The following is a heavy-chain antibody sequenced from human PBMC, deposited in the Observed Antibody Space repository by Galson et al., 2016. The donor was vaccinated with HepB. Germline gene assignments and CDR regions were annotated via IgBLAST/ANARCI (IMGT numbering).Heavy chain of an antibody. CDR3: AKMDCGRDCPRDY. CDR2: ISYDGNNK. V-gene: IGHV3-30*18. CDR1: GFIFSVYG. D-gene: IGHD2-21*02. Sequence: SLRLSCAASGFIFSVYGMHWVRQTPGKGLEWVAVISYDGNNKYYADSVKGRFTVSRDNSKNTLFLQMSNLRVEDTAVYYCAKMDCGRDCPRDYWGQGTLVTVSS. J-gene: IGHJ4*02.